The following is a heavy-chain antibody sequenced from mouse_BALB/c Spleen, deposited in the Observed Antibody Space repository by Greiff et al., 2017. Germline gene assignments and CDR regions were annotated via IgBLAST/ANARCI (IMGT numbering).Heavy chain of an antibody. CDR2: IWWNDNK. CDR1: GFSLSTYGIG. Sequence: QVTLNESGPGILQPSQTLSLTCSFSGFSLSTYGIGVGWIRQPSGKGLEWLAHIWWNDNKYYNTALKSRLTISKDTSNNQVFLKIASVDTADTATYDCARIENGNYDYWGQGTTLTVSS. CDR3: ARIENGNYDY. D-gene: IGHD2-1*01. V-gene: IGHV8-11*01. J-gene: IGHJ2*01.